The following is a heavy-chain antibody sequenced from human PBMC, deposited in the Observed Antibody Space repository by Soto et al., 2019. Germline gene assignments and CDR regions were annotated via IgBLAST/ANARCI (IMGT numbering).Heavy chain of an antibody. CDR1: GGSISSYY. Sequence: QVQLQESGPGLVKPSETLSLTCTVSGGSISSYYWSWIRQPPGKGLEWIGYIYYSGSTNYNPALNRRVTISVDTSKNPFSQKRSSATAADTAVYYCARRYGSAFDIWGQGTMVTVSS. CDR3: ARRYGSAFDI. V-gene: IGHV4-59*12. D-gene: IGHD1-20*01. J-gene: IGHJ3*02. CDR2: IYYSGST.